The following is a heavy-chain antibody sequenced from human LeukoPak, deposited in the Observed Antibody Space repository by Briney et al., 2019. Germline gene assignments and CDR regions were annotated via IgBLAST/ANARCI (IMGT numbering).Heavy chain of an antibody. V-gene: IGHV7-4-1*02. D-gene: IGHD2-2*03. CDR3: AREGGYCSSTKCHPSFDP. CDR2: INTNTGNP. Sequence: GASVKVSCKASGYSFSDYAMNWVRRAPGQGFEWMGWINTNTGNPTYARGFTGRFVFSLDTSVSTAYLQINSLKAEDTAVYYCAREGGYCSSTKCHPSFDPWGQGTLVTVSS. J-gene: IGHJ5*02. CDR1: GYSFSDYA.